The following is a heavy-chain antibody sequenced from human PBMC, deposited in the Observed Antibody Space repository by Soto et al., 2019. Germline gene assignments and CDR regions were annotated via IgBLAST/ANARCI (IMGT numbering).Heavy chain of an antibody. D-gene: IGHD5-18*01. CDR2: ISPYSGDT. J-gene: IGHJ6*02. CDR3: ARSATAMAGGYYYGMDV. CDR1: GYTFISHG. V-gene: IGHV1-18*01. Sequence: ASVKVSCKASGYTFISHGINWVRQAPGQGLEWMGWISPYSGDTNYAEKLQGRVTMTTDTSTSTAYVELRSLRSDDTAVYYCARSATAMAGGYYYGMDVWGQGTTVTVSS.